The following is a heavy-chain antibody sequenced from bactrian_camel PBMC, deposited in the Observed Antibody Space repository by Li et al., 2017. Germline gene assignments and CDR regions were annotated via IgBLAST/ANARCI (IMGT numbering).Heavy chain of an antibody. D-gene: IGHD1*01. CDR3: AAEFSPHASLFKCHYND. CDR2: IDSVGGA. Sequence: HVQLVESGGGSVQAGGSLRLSCAASGYTDNRYCMAWFRQAPGKERERVARIDSVGGASYEDSVRGRFTVSKDSADKTVYLQMNNLKPEDTAMYYCAAEFSPHASLFKCHYNDWGQGTQVTVS. CDR1: GYTDNRYC. V-gene: IGHV3S53*01. J-gene: IGHJ4*01.